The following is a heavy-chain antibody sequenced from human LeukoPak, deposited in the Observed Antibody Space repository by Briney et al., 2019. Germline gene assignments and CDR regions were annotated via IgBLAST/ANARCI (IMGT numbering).Heavy chain of an antibody. CDR2: ISNDGSKK. J-gene: IGHJ4*02. V-gene: IGHV3-30*18. D-gene: IGHD5-18*01. CDR3: AKDRYSYAFEYSDS. Sequence: GGSLRLSCAASGFTFSSYGMRWVRQAPGKGLDWVAVISNDGSKKYYADSVKGRFTISRDNSKNTLSLQVSSLRTEDTAVYYSAKDRYSYAFEYSDSWGQGTLVTVSS. CDR1: GFTFSSYG.